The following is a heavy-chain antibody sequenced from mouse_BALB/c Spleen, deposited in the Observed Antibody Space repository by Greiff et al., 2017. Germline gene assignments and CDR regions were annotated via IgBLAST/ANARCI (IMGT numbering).Heavy chain of an antibody. V-gene: IGHV5-6-3*01. Sequence: EVKLVESGGGLVQPGGSLKLSCAASGFTFSSYGMSWVRQTPDKRLELVATINSNGGSTYYPDSVKGRFTISRDNAKNTLYLQMSSLKSEDTAMYYCARDLRSRYFDVWGAGTTVTVSA. CDR1: GFTFSSYG. CDR3: ARDLRSRYFDV. CDR2: INSNGGST. J-gene: IGHJ1*01.